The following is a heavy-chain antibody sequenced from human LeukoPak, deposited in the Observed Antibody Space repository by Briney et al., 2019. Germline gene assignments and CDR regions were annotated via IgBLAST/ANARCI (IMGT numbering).Heavy chain of an antibody. D-gene: IGHD5-12*01. CDR2: INPNSGGT. Sequence: ASVKVSCKASGYTFTGYYMHWVRQAPGQGLERMGWINPNSGGTNYAQKFQGRVTMTRDTSISTAYMELSRLRSDDTAVYYCARGCDIVAAIHWFDPWGQGTLVTVSS. J-gene: IGHJ5*02. CDR3: ARGCDIVAAIHWFDP. V-gene: IGHV1-2*02. CDR1: GYTFTGYY.